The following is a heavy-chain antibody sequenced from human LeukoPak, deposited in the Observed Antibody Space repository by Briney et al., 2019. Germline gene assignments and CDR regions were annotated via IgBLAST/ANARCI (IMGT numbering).Heavy chain of an antibody. V-gene: IGHV4-34*01. CDR3: ARILSSAWGELGY. CDR2: INHTGST. Sequence: SSETLSLTCAVYGGSFSGYYWSWIRQPPGKGLEWIGEINHTGSTNYNTSLKSRVTLSVDTSKNQFSLKLSSVTAADTAVYYCARILSSAWGELGYWGQGTLVTVSS. D-gene: IGHD6-19*01. J-gene: IGHJ4*02. CDR1: GGSFSGYY.